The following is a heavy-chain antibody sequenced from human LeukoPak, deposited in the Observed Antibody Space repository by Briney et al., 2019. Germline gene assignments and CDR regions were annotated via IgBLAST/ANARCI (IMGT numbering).Heavy chain of an antibody. Sequence: GGSLRLSCAASGFAFNTHAMTWVRQGLGKGLEWVSGISGSGVGTHYADSVKGRFTISRDNFKNTLYLQMNSLTAGDTAVYYCAKVRLVNNIPAYYVDKWGQGTLVTVSS. D-gene: IGHD2-21*01. CDR1: GFAFNTHA. CDR2: ISGSGVGT. V-gene: IGHV3-23*01. CDR3: AKVRLVNNIPAYYVDK. J-gene: IGHJ4*02.